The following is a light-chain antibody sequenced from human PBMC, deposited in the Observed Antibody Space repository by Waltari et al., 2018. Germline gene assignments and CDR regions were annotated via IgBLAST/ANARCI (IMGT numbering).Light chain of an antibody. J-gene: IGLJ2*01. CDR2: EVS. CDR3: SSYADKTLV. Sequence: QSALTQPPSPSGSPGQSVNISCTGTSSDYEAWFQHPPGQAPKPILYEVSKRPSGVPDRFSGSKSGNPASLTVSGLQAYDEAHYYCSSYADKTLVFGGGTQLTGL. V-gene: IGLV2-8*01. CDR1: SSDY.